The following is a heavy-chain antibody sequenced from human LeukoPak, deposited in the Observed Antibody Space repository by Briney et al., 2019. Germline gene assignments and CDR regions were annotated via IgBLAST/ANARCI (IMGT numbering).Heavy chain of an antibody. CDR2: IYYSGST. Sequence: SETLSLTCTVSGGSISSYYWSWIRQPPGKGLEWIGYIYYSGSTNYNPSLKSRVTISVDTSKNQFTLKLSSVTAADTAVYYCARARYDSSGYRFDYWGQGTLVTVSS. V-gene: IGHV4-59*01. CDR1: GGSISSYY. CDR3: ARARYDSSGYRFDY. J-gene: IGHJ4*02. D-gene: IGHD3-22*01.